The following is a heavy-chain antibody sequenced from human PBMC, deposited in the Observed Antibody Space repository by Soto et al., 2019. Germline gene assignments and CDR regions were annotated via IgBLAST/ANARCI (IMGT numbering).Heavy chain of an antibody. D-gene: IGHD1-1*01. CDR1: GFTVSGKRY. J-gene: IGHJ3*01. CDR3: ASWHEREHAYDV. CDR2: LYDVDVT. V-gene: IGHV3-53*01. Sequence: DVRLVESGGGLIQPGESLRLSCAALGFTVSGKRYVAWVRQAPGKGLEWISALYDVDVTFYADSVKGRFTTSSDSSKTTVYLQMNGLRPDDTGVYYCASWHEREHAYDVWGRGTMVTVSS.